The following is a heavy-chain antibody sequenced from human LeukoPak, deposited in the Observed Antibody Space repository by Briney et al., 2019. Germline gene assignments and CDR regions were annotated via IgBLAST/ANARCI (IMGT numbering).Heavy chain of an antibody. V-gene: IGHV1-2*06. J-gene: IGHJ6*02. CDR1: GYIFTSYY. Sequence: ASVKVSCKASGYIFTSYYIHWVRQAPGQGLEWMGRINPNSGGTNYAQKFQGRVTMTRDTSISTAYMELSRLRSDDTAVYYCARDPPSYTAMVMVGLGYYYYGMDVWGQGTTITVSS. CDR3: ARDPPSYTAMVMVGLGYYYYGMDV. CDR2: INPNSGGT. D-gene: IGHD5-18*01.